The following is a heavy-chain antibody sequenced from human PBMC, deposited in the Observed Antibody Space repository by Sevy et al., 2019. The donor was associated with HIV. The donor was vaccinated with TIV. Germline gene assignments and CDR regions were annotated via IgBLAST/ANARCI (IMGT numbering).Heavy chain of an antibody. CDR2: VNPNSDVT. J-gene: IGHJ4*02. CDR1: GYRFTDYY. V-gene: IGHV1-2*02. D-gene: IGHD2-2*01. CDR3: ARDQEFCSTTTCYSGLDY. Sequence: ASLKVSCETSGYRFTDYYIHWVRQAPGQGLEWMGWVNPNSDVTKSAEKFQGRVIMTKDTSISTVYMELRGLTFDDSAVYYCARDQEFCSTTTCYSGLDYWGQGSLVTVSS.